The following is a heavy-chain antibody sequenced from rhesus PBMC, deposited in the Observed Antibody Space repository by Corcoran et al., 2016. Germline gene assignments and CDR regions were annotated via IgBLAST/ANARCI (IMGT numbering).Heavy chain of an antibody. CDR1: GGSISSSY. CDR2: SGVSSGST. Sequence: QLQLQESGPGLVKPSETLSLTCAVSGGSISSSYWSWIRQAPGEGLEWIGYSGVSSGSTNYTPSLKSRVTLSVDTSKNQLSLKLSSVTAADTAVYYCARRRLDDAFDFWGQGLRVTVSS. V-gene: IGHV4-169*01. CDR3: ARRRLDDAFDF. D-gene: IGHD6-19*01. J-gene: IGHJ3*01.